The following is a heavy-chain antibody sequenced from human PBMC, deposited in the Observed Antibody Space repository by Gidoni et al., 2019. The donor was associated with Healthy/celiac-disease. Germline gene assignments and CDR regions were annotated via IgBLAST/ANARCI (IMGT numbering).Heavy chain of an antibody. Sequence: QVQLVESGGGVVQPGRSLRLSCAASGFTFSSYGMHWVRQAPGKGLEWVAVISYDGSNKYYADSVKGRFTISRDNSKNTLYLQMNSLRAEDTAVYYCAKGASIGLYWGQGTLVTVSS. CDR1: GFTFSSYG. CDR3: AKGASIGLY. J-gene: IGHJ4*02. V-gene: IGHV3-30*18. CDR2: ISYDGSNK.